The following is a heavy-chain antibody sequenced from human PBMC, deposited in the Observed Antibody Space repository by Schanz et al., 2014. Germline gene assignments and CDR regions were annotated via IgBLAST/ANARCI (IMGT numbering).Heavy chain of an antibody. D-gene: IGHD6-6*01. Sequence: VQLVESGGGVVQPGTSLRLSCAASGFTFRGHAMHWVRQAPGKGLEWVSVIYSGGSTYYADSVKGRFTISRDNSKNTLYLQMNSLRAEDTAVYYCARGYSSSMDVWGQGTTVTVSS. V-gene: IGHV3-66*01. CDR3: ARGYSSSMDV. J-gene: IGHJ6*02. CDR1: GFTFRGHA. CDR2: IYSGGST.